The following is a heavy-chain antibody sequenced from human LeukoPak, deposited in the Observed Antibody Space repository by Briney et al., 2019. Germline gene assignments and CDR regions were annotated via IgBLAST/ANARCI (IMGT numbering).Heavy chain of an antibody. CDR3: ARSAAARRRAFDY. Sequence: GASVKVSCKVSGYTLTELSMHWVRQAPGKGLEWMGGFDPEDGETIYAQKFQGRVTITRNTSISTAYMELSSLRSEDTAVYYCARSAAARRRAFDYWGQGTLVTVSS. CDR2: FDPEDGET. D-gene: IGHD6-25*01. V-gene: IGHV1-24*01. CDR1: GYTLTELS. J-gene: IGHJ4*02.